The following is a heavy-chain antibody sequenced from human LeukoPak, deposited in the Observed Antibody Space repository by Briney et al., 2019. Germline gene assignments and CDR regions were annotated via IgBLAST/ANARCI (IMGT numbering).Heavy chain of an antibody. J-gene: IGHJ4*02. D-gene: IGHD2-15*01. CDR3: ARDGYCSGGSCPEGDY. CDR1: GFTFSSYA. Sequence: GGPLRLSCAASGFTFSSYAMSWVRQAPGKGLEWVSAISGSGGSTYYADSVKGRFTISRDNSKNTLYLQMNSLRAEDTAVYYCARDGYCSGGSCPEGDYWGQGTLVTVSS. V-gene: IGHV3-23*01. CDR2: ISGSGGST.